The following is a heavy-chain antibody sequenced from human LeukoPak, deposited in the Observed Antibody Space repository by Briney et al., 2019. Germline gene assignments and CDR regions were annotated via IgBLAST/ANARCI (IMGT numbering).Heavy chain of an antibody. V-gene: IGHV4-39*07. CDR3: ARGRGVRTSGYDY. J-gene: IGHJ4*02. CDR1: GGSISSSSYY. D-gene: IGHD5-12*01. CDR2: IYYSGST. Sequence: SETLSLTCTVSGGSISSSSYYWGWIRQPPGKGLEWIGSIYYSGSTYYNPSLKSRVTISVDTSKNQFSLKLSSVTAADTAVYYCARGRGVRTSGYDYWGQGTLVTVSS.